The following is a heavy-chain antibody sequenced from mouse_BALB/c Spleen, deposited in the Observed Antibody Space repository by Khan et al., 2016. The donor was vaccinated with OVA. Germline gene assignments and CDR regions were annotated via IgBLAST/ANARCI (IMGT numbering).Heavy chain of an antibody. V-gene: IGHV3-2*02. CDR1: GYSITSDYA. Sequence: EVQLVETGPGLVKPSQSLSLSCTVTGYSITSDYAWNWIRQFPGNKLELMGYISYSGSTNYNPSLQSRISITRDTSTNQSFLQLNTVTTEDTATNYEARDGSWYNKARNYWGQGTSVTVSS. D-gene: IGHD1-3*01. CDR3: ARDGSWYNKARNY. CDR2: ISYSGST. J-gene: IGHJ4*01.